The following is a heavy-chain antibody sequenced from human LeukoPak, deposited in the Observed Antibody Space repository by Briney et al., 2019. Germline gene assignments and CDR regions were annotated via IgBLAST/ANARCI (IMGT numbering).Heavy chain of an antibody. V-gene: IGHV3-21*01. D-gene: IGHD6-13*01. CDR2: ISGSTIYR. CDR3: ARDREPRSAGSAFDP. CDR1: EFTFSTYT. Sequence: GGSLRLSCAASEFTFSTYTINWVRQAPGKGLEWVSSISGSTIYRYYADSVKGRFTISRDNAKNSLYLQMNSLRAEDTAVYYCARDREPRSAGSAFDPWGQGTLVTVSS. J-gene: IGHJ5*02.